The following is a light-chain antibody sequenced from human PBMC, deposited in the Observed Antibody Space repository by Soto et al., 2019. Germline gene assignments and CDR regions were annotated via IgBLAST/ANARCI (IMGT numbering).Light chain of an antibody. J-gene: IGLJ1*01. CDR2: DVS. CDR1: SSDIGNYNY. V-gene: IGLV2-14*03. CDR3: SSYTSTSTYV. Sequence: QSVLTQPDSVSGSPGQSVAISCTAASSDIGNYNYVSWYQQRPGKVPKLIIHDVSDWPSGVSDRFSGSKSGNTASLTISGLQAEDEADYYCSSYTSTSTYVFGTGTKLTVL.